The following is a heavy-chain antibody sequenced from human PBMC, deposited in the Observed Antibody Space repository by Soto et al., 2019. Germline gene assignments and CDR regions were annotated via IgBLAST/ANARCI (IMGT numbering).Heavy chain of an antibody. CDR3: ARVRGFSGYGLVDAFDI. J-gene: IGHJ3*02. Sequence: SETLSLTCAVSSGSISSGGYSWNRIRQPPAKGLEWIGYIYHGGTTSYNPSLKSRVTISVDRSKNQFSLNLTSVTAADTAVYYCARVRGFSGYGLVDAFDIWGQGTMVTVSS. V-gene: IGHV4-30-2*01. CDR1: SGSISSGGYS. D-gene: IGHD5-12*01. CDR2: IYHGGTT.